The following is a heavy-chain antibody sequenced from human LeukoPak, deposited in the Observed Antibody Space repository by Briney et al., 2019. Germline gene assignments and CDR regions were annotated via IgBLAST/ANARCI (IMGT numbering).Heavy chain of an antibody. Sequence: PSETLSLTCTVSGGSLSIYYWSWIRQPPGKGLEWVGFFYYGGNTYYNSSLKSRVTISVDMSKSQFSLKLCSVTAADTAVYYCARVVGSNWFDPWGQGTLVTVSS. J-gene: IGHJ5*02. V-gene: IGHV4-59*01. CDR2: FYYGGNT. CDR3: ARVVGSNWFDP. D-gene: IGHD2-15*01. CDR1: GGSLSIYY.